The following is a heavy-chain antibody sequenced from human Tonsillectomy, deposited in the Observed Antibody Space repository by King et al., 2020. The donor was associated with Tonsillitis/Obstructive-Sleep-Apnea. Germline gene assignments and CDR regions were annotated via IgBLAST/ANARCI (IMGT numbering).Heavy chain of an antibody. J-gene: IGHJ2*01. V-gene: IGHV1-18*01. CDR3: AGXALRXYFAX. CDR2: ISGFSGNT. Sequence: QLVESGAEVKKPGASVKVSCKASGYTFTSYGITWVRQAPGRGLEWMGWISGFSGNTNYAQKLQGRVTMXIDTSTNTAYMELRSLRSDDTAVYYCAGXALRXYFAXWGRXXXITVSS. CDR1: GYTFTSYG.